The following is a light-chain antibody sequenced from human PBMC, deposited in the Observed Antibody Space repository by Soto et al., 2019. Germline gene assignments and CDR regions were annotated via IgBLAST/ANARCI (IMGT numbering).Light chain of an antibody. CDR2: TNS. CDR3: AAWDGSLNVYV. J-gene: IGLJ1*01. CDR1: SSSIRRNS. Sequence: QSVLTQPPSASGTPGQRVTISCSGSSSSIRRNSVNWYQQLPRTAPKVLIYTNSQRPSGVPDRFSGSKSGTSASLAISGLQPEDEADYYCAAWDGSLNVYVFGTGTKLTVL. V-gene: IGLV1-44*01.